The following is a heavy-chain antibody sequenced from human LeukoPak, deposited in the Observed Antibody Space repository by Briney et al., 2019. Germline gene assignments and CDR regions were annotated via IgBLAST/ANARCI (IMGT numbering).Heavy chain of an antibody. D-gene: IGHD1-1*01. CDR3: AREGVQLERQVNAFDI. V-gene: IGHV4-39*07. Sequence: SSETLSLTCTVSGGSISSSSYYWGWIRQPPGKGLEWIGSIYYSGSTYYNPSLKSRVTISVDTSKNQFSLKLSSVTAADTAVYYCAREGVQLERQVNAFDIWGQGTMVTVSS. CDR1: GGSISSSSYY. J-gene: IGHJ3*02. CDR2: IYYSGST.